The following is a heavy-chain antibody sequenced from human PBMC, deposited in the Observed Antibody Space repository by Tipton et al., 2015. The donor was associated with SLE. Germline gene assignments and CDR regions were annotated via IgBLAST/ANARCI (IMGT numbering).Heavy chain of an antibody. CDR3: ARSPLIAVSGGFDC. Sequence: TLSLTCTVSGGSISSGSYYWSWIRQPAGKGLEWIGRIYTSGSTNYNPSLKSRVTISVDTSKNQFSLKLSSVTAADTAVYYCARSPLIAVSGGFDCWGQGTLVTVSS. D-gene: IGHD6-19*01. J-gene: IGHJ4*02. CDR1: GGSISSGSYY. V-gene: IGHV4-61*02. CDR2: IYTSGST.